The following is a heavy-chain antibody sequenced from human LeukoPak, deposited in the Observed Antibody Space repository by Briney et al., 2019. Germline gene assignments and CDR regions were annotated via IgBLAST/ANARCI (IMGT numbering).Heavy chain of an antibody. Sequence: SETLSLTCTVSGGSISSGSYYWSWIRQPAGKGLEWIGRIYYSGSTYYNPSLKSRVTISVDTSKNQFSLKLSSVTAADTAVYYCARTTEDCNSASCYQYCFDPWGQGTLVTVSS. CDR1: GGSISSGSYY. D-gene: IGHD2-2*01. CDR2: IYYSGST. V-gene: IGHV4-39*07. J-gene: IGHJ5*02. CDR3: ARTTEDCNSASCYQYCFDP.